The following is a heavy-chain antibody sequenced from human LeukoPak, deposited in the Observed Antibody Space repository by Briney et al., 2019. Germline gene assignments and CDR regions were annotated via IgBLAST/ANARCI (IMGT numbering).Heavy chain of an antibody. V-gene: IGHV1-69*13. CDR3: ANGNWNEGFDY. CDR1: GGTFSSYA. CDR2: IIPIFGTA. D-gene: IGHD1-1*01. Sequence: GASVKVSCKASGGTFSSYAISWVRQAPGQGLEWMGGIIPIFGTANYAQKFQGRVTITADESTSTAYMELSSLRSGDTAVYYCANGNWNEGFDYWGQGTLVTVSS. J-gene: IGHJ4*02.